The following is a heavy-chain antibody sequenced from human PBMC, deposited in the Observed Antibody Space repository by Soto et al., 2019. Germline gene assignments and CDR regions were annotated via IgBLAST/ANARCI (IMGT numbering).Heavy chain of an antibody. J-gene: IGHJ2*01. CDR1: GGSISSGDYY. CDR2: IYYSGST. Sequence: TLSLTCTVSGGSISSGDYYWSWIRQHPGKGLEWIGYIYYSGSTYYNPSLKSRVTISVDTSKNQFSLKLSSVTAADTAVYYCARHGGRYCSGGTCYIYWHFDLWGRGTLVTVS. D-gene: IGHD2-15*01. CDR3: ARHGGRYCSGGTCYIYWHFDL. V-gene: IGHV4-30-4*08.